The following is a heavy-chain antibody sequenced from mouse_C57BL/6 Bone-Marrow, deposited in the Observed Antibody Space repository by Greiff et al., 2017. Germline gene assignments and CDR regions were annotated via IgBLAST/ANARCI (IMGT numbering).Heavy chain of an antibody. CDR1: GYTFTSYW. V-gene: IGHV1-50*01. Sequence: QVQLKESGAELVKPGASVKLSCKASGYTFTSYWMQWVKQRPGHGLEWIGEIDPSDSYTNYNQKFKGKATLTVDTSSSTAYMQLISLTSEDSAVYYCARFDDGDPGAMDYWGQGTSVTVSA. J-gene: IGHJ4*01. D-gene: IGHD2-3*01. CDR3: ARFDDGDPGAMDY. CDR2: IDPSDSYT.